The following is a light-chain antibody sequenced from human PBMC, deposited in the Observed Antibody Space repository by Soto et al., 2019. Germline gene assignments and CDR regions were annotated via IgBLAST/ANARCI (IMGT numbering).Light chain of an antibody. CDR1: QSVSSD. CDR2: GAS. V-gene: IGKV3-15*01. CDR3: QQYNDWPRT. J-gene: IGKJ1*01. Sequence: EIVMTQSPATLSVSPGERATLSCRASQSVSSDLAWYQQKPGQAPRLLIYGASTRVTGIPARFSGSGSGTEFTLTISGLQSEDFAVYYCQQYNDWPRTFGQGTKVEIK.